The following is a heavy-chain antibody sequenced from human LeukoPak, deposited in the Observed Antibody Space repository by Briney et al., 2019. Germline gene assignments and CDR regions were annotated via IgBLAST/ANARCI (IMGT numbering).Heavy chain of an antibody. CDR3: ARETATGAFDI. Sequence: GGSLRLSCAASGFTFSSYSMNWVRQAPGKGLEWVSSISSSSSYIYYADSVKGRFTISGDNAKNSLYLQMNSLRAEDTAVYYCARETATGAFDIWGQGTMVTVSS. CDR1: GFTFSSYS. CDR2: ISSSSSYI. J-gene: IGHJ3*02. D-gene: IGHD6-25*01. V-gene: IGHV3-21*01.